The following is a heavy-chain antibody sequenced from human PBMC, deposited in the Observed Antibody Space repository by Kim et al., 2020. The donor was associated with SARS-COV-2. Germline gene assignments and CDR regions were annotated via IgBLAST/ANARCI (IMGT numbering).Heavy chain of an antibody. J-gene: IGHJ4*02. D-gene: IGHD2-2*01. CDR3: ARDGFDCSSTSCYYYFDY. Sequence: KGRLTISRDNSKNPLYLQMNSLRAEDTAVYYCARDGFDCSSTSCYYYFDYWGQGTLVTVSS. V-gene: IGHV3-30*07.